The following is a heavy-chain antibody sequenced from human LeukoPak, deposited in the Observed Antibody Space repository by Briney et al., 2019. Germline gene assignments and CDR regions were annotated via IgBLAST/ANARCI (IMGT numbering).Heavy chain of an antibody. D-gene: IGHD3-3*01. Sequence: VASVKVSCKASGYTFTSYGISWVRQAPGQGLEWMGWISAYNGNTNYAQKLQGRVTMTTDTSTSTAYMELRSLRSDDTAVYYCARGVNGFWSGYRTPRSGPRYYMDVWGKGTTVTVSS. CDR1: GYTFTSYG. CDR3: ARGVNGFWSGYRTPRSGPRYYMDV. V-gene: IGHV1-18*01. J-gene: IGHJ6*03. CDR2: ISAYNGNT.